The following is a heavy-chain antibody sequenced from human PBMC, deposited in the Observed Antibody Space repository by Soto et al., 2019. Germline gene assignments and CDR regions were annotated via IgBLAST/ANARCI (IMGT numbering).Heavy chain of an antibody. Sequence: EVHLVESGGGLVKPGGSLRLSCAVSGFTFSSCTMNWVRQAPGKGLEWVSSISPSTSHIYYADSVKGRFTISRDNAKNSLFLQLISLRAEDTAVYYCSGCSGGACHQNYGMAVWGEGTRVTVSS. D-gene: IGHD2-15*01. V-gene: IGHV3-21*01. CDR2: ISPSTSHI. CDR1: GFTFSSCT. J-gene: IGHJ6*04. CDR3: SGCSGGACHQNYGMAV.